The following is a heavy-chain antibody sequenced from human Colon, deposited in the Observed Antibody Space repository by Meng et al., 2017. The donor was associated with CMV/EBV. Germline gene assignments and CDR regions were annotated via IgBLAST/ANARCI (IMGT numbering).Heavy chain of an antibody. CDR1: GGSVSSGSYY. D-gene: IGHD3-3*01. CDR3: ARGSGQYTGHDWYFDL. Sequence: SETLSLTCTVSGGSVSSGSYYWSWIRQPPGKGLEWIGYIYYSGSTNYNPSLKSRVTISVDTSKNQFSLKLSSVTAADTAVYFCARGSGQYTGHDWYFDLWGRGTLVTVSS. J-gene: IGHJ2*01. V-gene: IGHV4-61*01. CDR2: IYYSGST.